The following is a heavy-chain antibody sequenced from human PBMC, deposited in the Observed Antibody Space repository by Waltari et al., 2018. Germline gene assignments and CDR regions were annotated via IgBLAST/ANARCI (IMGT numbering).Heavy chain of an antibody. J-gene: IGHJ3*02. V-gene: IGHV4-4*07. CDR2: IYTSGST. Sequence: QVQLQESGPGLVKPSETLSLTCTVSGGSISRYYWSWIRQPAGKGLDGIGRIYTSGSTNYNPSLKSRVTMSVDTSKNQFSLKLSSVTAADTAVYYCASLTMAGAFDIWGQGTMVTVSS. CDR1: GGSISRYY. D-gene: IGHD3-10*01. CDR3: ASLTMAGAFDI.